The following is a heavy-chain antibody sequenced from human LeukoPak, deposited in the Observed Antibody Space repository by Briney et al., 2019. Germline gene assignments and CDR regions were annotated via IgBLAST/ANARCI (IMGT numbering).Heavy chain of an antibody. CDR1: GGSISSGGYY. CDR2: IYYSGST. V-gene: IGHV4-31*03. D-gene: IGHD2-21*01. CDR3: AATSRVVVSFDY. Sequence: SETLSLTCTVSGGSISSGGYYWSWIRQHPGKGLEWIGYIYYSGSTYYNPSLKSRVTISVDTSKNQFSLKLSSVTAADTAVYYCAATSRVVVSFDYGGQGTLVTVSS. J-gene: IGHJ4*02.